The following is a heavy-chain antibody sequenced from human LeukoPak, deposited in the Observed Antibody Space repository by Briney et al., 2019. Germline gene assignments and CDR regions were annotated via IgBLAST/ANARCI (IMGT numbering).Heavy chain of an antibody. Sequence: ASVKVSCKASGYTFTGYYMHWVRQAPGQGLEWMGWINPNSGGTNYAQKFQGRVTMTRDTSISTAYMELSRLRSDDTAVYYCARDSYDFWSGYYGWFDPWGQETLVTVSS. CDR2: INPNSGGT. CDR3: ARDSYDFWSGYYGWFDP. D-gene: IGHD3-3*01. J-gene: IGHJ5*02. V-gene: IGHV1-2*02. CDR1: GYTFTGYY.